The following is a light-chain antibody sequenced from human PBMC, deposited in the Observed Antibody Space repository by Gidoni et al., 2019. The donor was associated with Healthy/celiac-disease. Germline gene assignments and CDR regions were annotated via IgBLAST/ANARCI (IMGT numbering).Light chain of an antibody. CDR3: AAWDDSLNGPV. V-gene: IGLV1-44*01. Sequence: QSVLTQPPSASGTPGQRVTISCSVSSSNIGSNTVNWYQQLPGTAPKLLIYSNNQRPSGVPDRFSVSKSGTSASLAISGLQSEDEADYYCAAWDDSLNGPVFGGGTKLTVL. CDR2: SNN. J-gene: IGLJ3*02. CDR1: SSNIGSNT.